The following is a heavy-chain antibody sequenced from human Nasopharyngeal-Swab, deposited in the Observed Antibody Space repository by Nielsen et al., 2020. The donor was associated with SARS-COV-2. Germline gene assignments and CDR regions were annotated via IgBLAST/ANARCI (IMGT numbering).Heavy chain of an antibody. CDR1: GGTFSSYA. CDR2: IIPIFGTA. J-gene: IGHJ4*02. Sequence: SVKVSCEASGGTFSSYAISWVRQAPGQGLEWMGGIIPIFGTANYAQKFQGRVTITADESTSTAYMELSSLRSEDTAVYYCARAGKKQGATEYYFDYWGQGTLVTVSS. CDR3: ARAGKKQGATEYYFDY. D-gene: IGHD5-12*01. V-gene: IGHV1-69*13.